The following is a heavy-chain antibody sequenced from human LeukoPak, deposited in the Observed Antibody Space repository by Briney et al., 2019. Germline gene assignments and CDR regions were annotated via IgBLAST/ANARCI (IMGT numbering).Heavy chain of an antibody. D-gene: IGHD4-17*01. Sequence: PSGTLSLTCTVSGGSISSSSYHWGWVRQPPGKGLEWIGSIYYSGNTYYSPSLKSRVIISVDTSKNQFSLKLSSVTAADTAVYYCARGRYGDYHAFDIWGQGTMVTVSS. CDR2: IYYSGNT. V-gene: IGHV4-39*07. J-gene: IGHJ3*02. CDR1: GGSISSSSYH. CDR3: ARGRYGDYHAFDI.